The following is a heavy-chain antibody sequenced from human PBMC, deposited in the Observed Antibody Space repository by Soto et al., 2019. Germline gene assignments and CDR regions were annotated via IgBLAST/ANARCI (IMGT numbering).Heavy chain of an antibody. Sequence: GASVKVSCKASGYTFTDYYMHWVRQAPGQGLEWMGIINPSGGTTRYAQKFRGRVTMTRDTSTSTVYMEVSSLRSEDTALYYCAKDLTRQLAYWLDPWGQGTQVTVYS. CDR1: GYTFTDYY. CDR3: AKDLTRQLAYWLDP. V-gene: IGHV1-46*01. J-gene: IGHJ5*02. D-gene: IGHD6-6*01. CDR2: INPSGGTT.